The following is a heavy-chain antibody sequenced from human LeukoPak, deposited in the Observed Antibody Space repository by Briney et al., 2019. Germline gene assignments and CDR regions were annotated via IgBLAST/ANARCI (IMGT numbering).Heavy chain of an antibody. CDR3: ARQKVDSSGYYLYYYYYYMDV. D-gene: IGHD3-22*01. V-gene: IGHV4-61*02. CDR2: IYTSGST. CDR1: GGSISSGSYY. J-gene: IGHJ6*03. Sequence: SETLSLTCTVSGGSISSGSYYWSWIRQPAGKGLEWIGRIYTSGSTNYNPSLKSRITISVDTSKNQFSLKLSSVTAADTAVYYCARQKVDSSGYYLYYYYYYMDVWGKGTTVTISS.